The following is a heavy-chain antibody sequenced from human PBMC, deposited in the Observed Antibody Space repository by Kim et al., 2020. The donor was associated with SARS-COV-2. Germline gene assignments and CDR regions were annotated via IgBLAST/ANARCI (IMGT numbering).Heavy chain of an antibody. CDR1: GFTFSSYW. CDR3: ACLGEQDGYNSDFDY. Sequence: GGSLRLSCAASGFTFSSYWMHWARQAPGKGLVWVSRINSDGSSTSYADSVKGRFTISRDNAKNTLYLQMNSLRAEDTAVYYCACLGEQDGYNSDFDYWGQGTLVTVSS. V-gene: IGHV3-74*01. J-gene: IGHJ4*02. CDR2: INSDGSST. D-gene: IGHD5-12*01.